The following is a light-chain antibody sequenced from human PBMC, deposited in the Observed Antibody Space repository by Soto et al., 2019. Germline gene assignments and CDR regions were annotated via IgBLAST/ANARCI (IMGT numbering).Light chain of an antibody. V-gene: IGLV2-14*01. CDR1: SSDGGGYNY. CDR3: SAYTSSSVV. CDR2: EVS. Sequence: QSALTQPASVSGSPGKSITISCTGTSSDGGGYNYVSRDQQHPAKAPKLMIYEVSNRPSGVSNRFSGSKSGNTASLTISGLQDEDEADYYCSAYTSSSVVFGGGTKLTVL. J-gene: IGLJ2*01.